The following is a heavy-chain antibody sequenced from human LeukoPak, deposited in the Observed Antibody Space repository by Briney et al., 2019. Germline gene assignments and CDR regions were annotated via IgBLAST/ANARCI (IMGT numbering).Heavy chain of an antibody. CDR3: ARGGITINNWFDP. D-gene: IGHD3-3*01. Sequence: GASVKVSCTASGGTFSSYAISWVRQAPGQGLEWMGGIIPIFGTANYAQKFQGRVTITADESTSTAYMELSSLRSEDTAVYYCARGGITINNWFDPWGQGTLVTVSS. CDR2: IIPIFGTA. CDR1: GGTFSSYA. J-gene: IGHJ5*02. V-gene: IGHV1-69*01.